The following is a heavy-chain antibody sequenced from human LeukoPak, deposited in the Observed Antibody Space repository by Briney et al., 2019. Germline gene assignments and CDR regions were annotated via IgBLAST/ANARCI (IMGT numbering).Heavy chain of an antibody. CDR2: IKSKPDGGTI. Sequence: GGSLRLSCAASGFTFSNAWMSWVRQAPGKGLEWVGLIKSKPDGGTIDYAAPVKGRFTISRDDSKNTLYLQMNSLRAEDTAVYYCARVGPYCSGGSCYRLDYWGQGTLVTVSS. CDR1: GFTFSNAW. J-gene: IGHJ4*02. CDR3: ARVGPYCSGGSCYRLDY. D-gene: IGHD2-15*01. V-gene: IGHV3-15*01.